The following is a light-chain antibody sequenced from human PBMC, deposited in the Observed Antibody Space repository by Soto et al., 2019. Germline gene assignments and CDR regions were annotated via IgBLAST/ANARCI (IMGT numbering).Light chain of an antibody. J-gene: IGLJ1*01. CDR1: SSDVGDYNY. V-gene: IGLV2-8*01. Sequence: QSVLTQPPSASGSPGQSVTISCTGTSSDVGDYNYVSWYQQHPGKAPKLIIYEVSKRPSGVPDRFSGSKSANTASLTVSGLQAEDEDEYFCSPYEDGRYVFGTGTKVTVL. CDR2: EVS. CDR3: SPYEDGRYV.